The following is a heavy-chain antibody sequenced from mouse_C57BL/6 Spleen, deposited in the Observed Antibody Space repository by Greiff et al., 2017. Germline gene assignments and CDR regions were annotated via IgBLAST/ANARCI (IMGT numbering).Heavy chain of an antibody. J-gene: IGHJ1*03. Sequence: QVQLQQSGPELVTPGASVKLSCKASGYTFTSYDINWVKQRPGQGLEWIGWIYPRDGSTKYNGKFKGKATLTVDKSYSTAYMEFQSLASEDSAVYFCARLENWYFDVWGTGTTVTVSS. V-gene: IGHV1-85*01. CDR3: ARLENWYFDV. CDR2: IYPRDGST. CDR1: GYTFTSYD.